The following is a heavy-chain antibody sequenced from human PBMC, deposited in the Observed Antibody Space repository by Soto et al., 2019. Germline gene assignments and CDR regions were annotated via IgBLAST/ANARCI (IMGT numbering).Heavy chain of an antibody. CDR2: INHSVGT. CDR3: ARGSVDTGDSRGCTEY. CDR1: GGSFSAYY. Sequence: SETLSLTRVVYGGSFSAYYWSWIRHPPGKGLEWIGEINHSVGTSYNPSLKSRVTISVDTSKSQFSLKLTSVTAADRAVYYCARGSVDTGDSRGCTEYWDHGTPVTVSS. D-gene: IGHD3-22*01. V-gene: IGHV4-34*01. J-gene: IGHJ4*01.